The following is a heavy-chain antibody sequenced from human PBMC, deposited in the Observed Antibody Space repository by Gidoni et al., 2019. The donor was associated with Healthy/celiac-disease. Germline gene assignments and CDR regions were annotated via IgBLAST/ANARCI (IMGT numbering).Heavy chain of an antibody. CDR2: ISGSGGSI. V-gene: IGHV3-23*01. CDR1: GFTFSSYA. Sequence: EVQLLESGGGLVQLGGSLSLSCAASGFTFSSYAMGWVRPAPGKGLGWVSAISGSGGSIYYADSVKGRFTISRDNSKNTLYLQMNSLRAEDTAVYYCAKDLYARASGYSNWFDPWGQGTLVTVSS. J-gene: IGHJ5*02. D-gene: IGHD3-22*01. CDR3: AKDLYARASGYSNWFDP.